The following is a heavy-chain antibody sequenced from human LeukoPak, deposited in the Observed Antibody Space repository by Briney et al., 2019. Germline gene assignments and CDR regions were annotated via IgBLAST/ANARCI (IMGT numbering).Heavy chain of an antibody. Sequence: GSLRLSCAASGFTFSDYYMSWIRQAPGKGLEWVSYISSSGSTIYYADSVKGRFTISRDNAKNSLYLQMNSLRAEDTAVYYCAKDRGGYCGGDCFHDAFDIWGQGTMVTVSS. J-gene: IGHJ3*02. D-gene: IGHD2-21*01. CDR2: ISSSGSTI. V-gene: IGHV3-11*01. CDR1: GFTFSDYY. CDR3: AKDRGGYCGGDCFHDAFDI.